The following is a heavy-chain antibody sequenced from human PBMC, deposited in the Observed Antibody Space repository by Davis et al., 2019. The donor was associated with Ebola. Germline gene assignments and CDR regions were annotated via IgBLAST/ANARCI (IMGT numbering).Heavy chain of an antibody. D-gene: IGHD2-2*02. V-gene: IGHV3-53*01. CDR2: IYSGGST. CDR3: ATGDCSSTSCYKYYYYYYMDV. J-gene: IGHJ6*03. CDR1: GFTVSSNY. Sequence: PGGSLRLSCAASGFTVSSNYMSWVRQAPGKGLEWVSVIYSGGSTYYADSVKGRFTISRDNSKNTLYLQMNSLRAEDTAVYYCATGDCSSTSCYKYYYYYYMDVWGKGTTVTVSS.